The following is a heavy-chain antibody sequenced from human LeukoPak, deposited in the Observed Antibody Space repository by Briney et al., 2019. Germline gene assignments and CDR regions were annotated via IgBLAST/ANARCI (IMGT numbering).Heavy chain of an antibody. J-gene: IGHJ4*02. CDR1: GDSISRSSYY. CDR3: ARGTYNWNVAVFDY. D-gene: IGHD1-20*01. CDR2: IYHSGST. Sequence: SSETLSLTCTVSGDSISRSSYYWSWIRQPPGKGLEWIGEIYHSGSTNYNPSLKSRVTISVDKSKNQFSLKLSSVTAADTAVYYCARGTYNWNVAVFDYWGQGTLVTVSS. V-gene: IGHV4-61*05.